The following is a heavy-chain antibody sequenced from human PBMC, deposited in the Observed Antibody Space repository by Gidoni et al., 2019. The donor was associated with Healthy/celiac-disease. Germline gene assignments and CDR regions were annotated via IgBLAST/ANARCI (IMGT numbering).Heavy chain of an antibody. CDR2: FVPEDGET. Sequence: QVQLVQSGAEVKKPGASVTVSCKVSGYNLPDLSMHWGRQAPGKGLEWMEGFVPEDGETIYAQKFQGRVTMPEDTSTDTAYMELSSLRSEDTAVYYCATGPRFAAAGHQGWFDPWGQGTLVTVSS. CDR3: ATGPRFAAAGHQGWFDP. J-gene: IGHJ5*02. D-gene: IGHD6-13*01. CDR1: GYNLPDLS. V-gene: IGHV1-24*01.